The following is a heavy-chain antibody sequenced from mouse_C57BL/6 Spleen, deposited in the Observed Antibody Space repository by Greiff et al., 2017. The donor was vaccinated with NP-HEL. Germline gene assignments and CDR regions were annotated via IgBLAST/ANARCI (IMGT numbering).Heavy chain of an antibody. V-gene: IGHV2-2*01. CDR2: IWSGGST. J-gene: IGHJ1*03. CDR1: GFSLTSYG. Sequence: VQLQQSGPGLVQPSQSLSITCTVSGFSLTSYGVHWVRQSPGKGLEWLGVIWSGGSTDYNAAFISRLSISKDNSKSQVFFKMNSLQADDTAIYYCARNGYGRSYGYFDVWGTGTTVTVSS. D-gene: IGHD1-1*01. CDR3: ARNGYGRSYGYFDV.